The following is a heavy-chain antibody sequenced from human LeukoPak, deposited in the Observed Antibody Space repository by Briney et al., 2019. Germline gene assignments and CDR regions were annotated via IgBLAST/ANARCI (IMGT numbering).Heavy chain of an antibody. CDR1: GGSISSYY. J-gene: IGHJ2*01. D-gene: IGHD4-17*01. Sequence: SGTLSLTCTVSGGSISSYYWSWIRQPPGKGLEWIGYIYYSGSTNYNPSLKSRVTISVDTSKNQFSLKLSSVTAADTAVYYCARFSDDYGDYWYFDLWGRGTLVTVSS. V-gene: IGHV4-59*08. CDR3: ARFSDDYGDYWYFDL. CDR2: IYYSGST.